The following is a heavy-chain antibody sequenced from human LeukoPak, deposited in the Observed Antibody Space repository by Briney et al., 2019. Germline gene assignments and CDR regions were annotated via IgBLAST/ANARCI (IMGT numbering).Heavy chain of an antibody. Sequence: PSETLSLTCTVSGGSISSSSYYWGWIRQPPGKGLEWIGSICYSGSTYYNPSLKSRVTISVDTSKNQFSLKLSSVTAADTAVYYCARLEIAAAGNRWFDPWGQGTLVTVSS. CDR2: ICYSGST. CDR1: GGSISSSSYY. V-gene: IGHV4-39*07. D-gene: IGHD6-13*01. J-gene: IGHJ5*02. CDR3: ARLEIAAAGNRWFDP.